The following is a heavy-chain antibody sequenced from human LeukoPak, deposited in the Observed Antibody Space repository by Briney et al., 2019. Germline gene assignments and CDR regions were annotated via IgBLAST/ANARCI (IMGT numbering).Heavy chain of an antibody. D-gene: IGHD3-22*01. Sequence: SENLSLTCDVFGGSFTDYFWTWIRQSPGKGLEWIGEINDYTGNTNYNPSLNSRVSISLEKSKNQFSLELRSVTAADTAVYYCARGRIAKIVVVHSFHYGMDVWGQGTTVTVSS. J-gene: IGHJ6*02. CDR1: GGSFTDYF. CDR2: INDYTGNT. V-gene: IGHV4-34*01. CDR3: ARGRIAKIVVVHSFHYGMDV.